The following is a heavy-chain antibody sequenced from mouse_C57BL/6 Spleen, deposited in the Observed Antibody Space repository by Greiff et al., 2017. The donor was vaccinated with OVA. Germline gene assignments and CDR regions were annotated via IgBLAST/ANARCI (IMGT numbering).Heavy chain of an antibody. D-gene: IGHD2-2*01. CDR3: ARQGYGYDYYAMDY. CDR2: ISSGGSYT. CDR1: GFTFSSYG. V-gene: IGHV5-6*01. J-gene: IGHJ4*01. Sequence: EVQLVESGGDLVKPGGSLKLSCAASGFTFSSYGMSWVRQTPDKRLEWVATISSGGSYTYYPDSVKGRFTISRDNAKNTLYLQMSSLKSEDTAMYYCARQGYGYDYYAMDYWGQGTSVTVSS.